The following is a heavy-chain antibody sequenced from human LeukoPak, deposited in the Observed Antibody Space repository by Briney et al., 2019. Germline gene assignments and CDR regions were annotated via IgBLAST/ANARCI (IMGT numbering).Heavy chain of an antibody. Sequence: GGSLRLSCAASGFTFDDYGMSWVRQAPGKGLEWVSGINWNGGSTGYADSVKGRFTISRDNAKNSLYLQMNSLRAEDTALYYYARVLLWFGEGDYYYMDVWGKGTTVTVSS. D-gene: IGHD3-10*01. J-gene: IGHJ6*03. CDR2: INWNGGST. V-gene: IGHV3-20*04. CDR3: ARVLLWFGEGDYYYMDV. CDR1: GFTFDDYG.